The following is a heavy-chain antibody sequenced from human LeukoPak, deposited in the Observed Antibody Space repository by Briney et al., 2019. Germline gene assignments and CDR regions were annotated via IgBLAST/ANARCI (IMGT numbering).Heavy chain of an antibody. CDR2: ISWNSGLI. CDR3: AKERSSAIDY. CDR1: GFKFDDYA. D-gene: IGHD2-15*01. Sequence: GGSLRLSCAASGFKFDDYAMHWVRQVPGKGLEWVSGISWNSGLIDYADSVKGRFSISRDNAKNSLYLQMNSLKAEDTALYYCAKERSSAIDYWGRGTLVTVSS. V-gene: IGHV3-9*01. J-gene: IGHJ4*02.